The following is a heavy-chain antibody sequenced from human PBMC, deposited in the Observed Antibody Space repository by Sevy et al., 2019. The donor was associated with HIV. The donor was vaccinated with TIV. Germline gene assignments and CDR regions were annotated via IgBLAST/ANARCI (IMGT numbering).Heavy chain of an antibody. CDR2: IWFDGSNQ. D-gene: IGHD3-3*01. CDR1: GFTFGSYG. CDR3: ARDPTYYDFWSGYYTGWFDP. V-gene: IGHV3-33*01. Sequence: GGSLRLSCAASGFTFGSYGMHWVRQAPGKGLEWVAVIWFDGSNQYYGDSVKGRFTISRDNSKNRVYLHMNSLRVDETAVYYCARDPTYYDFWSGYYTGWFDPWGQGTLVTVSS. J-gene: IGHJ5*02.